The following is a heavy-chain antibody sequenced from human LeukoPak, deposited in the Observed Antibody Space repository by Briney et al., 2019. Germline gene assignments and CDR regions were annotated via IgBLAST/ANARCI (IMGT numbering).Heavy chain of an antibody. V-gene: IGHV1-18*01. CDR3: ARASRRLLYYYDSSLLPPDY. CDR1: GYTFTSCS. D-gene: IGHD3-22*01. J-gene: IGHJ4*02. CDR2: ISAYNGNT. Sequence: ASVKVSCKASGYTFTSCSISWVRQAPGQGLEWMGWISAYNGNTNYAQKLQGRVTMTTDTSTSTAYMELRSLRSDDTSVYYCARASRRLLYYYDSSLLPPDYWGQGTLVTVSS.